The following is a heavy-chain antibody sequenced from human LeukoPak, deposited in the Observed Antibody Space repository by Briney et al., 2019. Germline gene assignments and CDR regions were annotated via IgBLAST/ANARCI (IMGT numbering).Heavy chain of an antibody. Sequence: PSETLSLTCTVSGDSISGNDWSWLRQPPGKGLEWIGYLYSTGRTNYNPSLKSRVTISLDTSKNQFSLTLSSVTAADTAVYYCARGPPEVMDAFDIWGQGTMVTVSS. V-gene: IGHV4-59*01. CDR1: GDSISGND. CDR2: LYSTGRT. D-gene: IGHD3-16*01. CDR3: ARGPPEVMDAFDI. J-gene: IGHJ3*02.